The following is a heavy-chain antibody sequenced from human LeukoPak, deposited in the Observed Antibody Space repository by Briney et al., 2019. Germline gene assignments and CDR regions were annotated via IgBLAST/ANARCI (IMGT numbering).Heavy chain of an antibody. Sequence: PSETLCLSCAVSGITFSSSCLCWVRQPPGKGLEWVGNRKEDGSEKYYVNSVKGRFTISRDNAKNSLYLQMNRPRAEDTALYYCARGGGSGSYYKRELDYWGQGTLVTVSS. V-gene: IGHV3-7*02. CDR1: GITFSSSC. CDR3: ARGGGSGSYYKRELDY. CDR2: RKEDGSEK. J-gene: IGHJ4*02. D-gene: IGHD3-10*01.